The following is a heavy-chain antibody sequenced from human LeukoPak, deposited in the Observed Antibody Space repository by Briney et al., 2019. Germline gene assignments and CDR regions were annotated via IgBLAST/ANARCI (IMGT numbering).Heavy chain of an antibody. Sequence: GGSLRLSCAASGFTFSSYGMHWVRQAPGKGLEWGAVISYDGSNKYYADSVKGRFTISRDNSKNTLYLQMNSLRAEDTAIYYCAKDQSGWSGYATPGYWGQGTLVTVSS. CDR2: ISYDGSNK. J-gene: IGHJ4*02. CDR1: GFTFSSYG. CDR3: AKDQSGWSGYATPGY. D-gene: IGHD5-12*01. V-gene: IGHV3-30*18.